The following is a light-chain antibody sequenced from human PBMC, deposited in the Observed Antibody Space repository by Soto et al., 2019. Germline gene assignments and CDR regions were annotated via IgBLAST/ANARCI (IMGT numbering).Light chain of an antibody. CDR2: EVS. CDR1: SSDVGSYNR. Sequence: QSALTQPPSVSGSPGQSVTISCTGTSSDVGSYNRASWYQQPPGTAPKLMIYEVSNRPSGVPDRFSGSKSGNTASLTISGLQAEDEADYYCSSFTSSSPYVFGTGTKVTVL. J-gene: IGLJ1*01. CDR3: SSFTSSSPYV. V-gene: IGLV2-18*02.